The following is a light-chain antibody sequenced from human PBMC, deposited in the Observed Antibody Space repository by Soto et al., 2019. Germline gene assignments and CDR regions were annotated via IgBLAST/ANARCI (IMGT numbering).Light chain of an antibody. CDR3: SSYVGNNNLV. Sequence: QSVLTQPPSASGTPGQRVTISCSGSNSNIGSNNVNWYQQLPGTAPKLLIYSNNQRPSGVPDRFSGSKSGTSASLAISGLQSEDEADYYCSSYVGNNNLVFGGGTKLTVL. CDR2: SNN. J-gene: IGLJ3*02. V-gene: IGLV1-44*01. CDR1: NSNIGSNN.